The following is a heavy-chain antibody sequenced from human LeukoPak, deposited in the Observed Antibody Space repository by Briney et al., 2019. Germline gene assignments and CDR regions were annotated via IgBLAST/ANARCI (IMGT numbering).Heavy chain of an antibody. CDR2: ISHDRTT. CDR1: GGSIDITNY. V-gene: IGHV4-4*02. J-gene: IGHJ4*02. Sequence: SGTLSLTCGVSGGSIDITNYWSWVRQAPGKGLEWIGEISHDRTTNYNPSLRSRVAMSLDRANNQFSLSLTSVTAADTAVYYCTREDRPFCPFAYWGQGVLVTVSS. D-gene: IGHD3-22*01. CDR3: TREDRPFCPFAY.